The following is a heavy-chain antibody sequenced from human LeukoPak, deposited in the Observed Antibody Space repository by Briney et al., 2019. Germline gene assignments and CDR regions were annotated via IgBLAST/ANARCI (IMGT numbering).Heavy chain of an antibody. D-gene: IGHD2-2*02. CDR1: GFSFSSFS. CDR2: ISGGSSFT. Sequence: GGSLRLSCAASGFSFSSFSMNWVRQAPGKGLEWVSYISGGSSFTYYVDSVKGRFTISRDNAKNSLYLQMNSLRADDTAVYYCAMKAVPRPRLYDAFDFWGQGTVVTVSS. CDR3: AMKAVPRPRLYDAFDF. J-gene: IGHJ3*01. V-gene: IGHV3-21*04.